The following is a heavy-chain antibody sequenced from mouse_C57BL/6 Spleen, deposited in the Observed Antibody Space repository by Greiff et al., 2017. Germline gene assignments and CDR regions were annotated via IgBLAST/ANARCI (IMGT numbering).Heavy chain of an antibody. CDR2: IYPSDSET. CDR1: GYTITSYC. Sequence: QVQLQQSGAELVRPGSSVKLSCKASGYTITSYCMDWVKQRPGQGLEWIGNIYPSDSETNYNQKFKDKATLTVDKSSSTAYMQLSSLTSEDSAVYYCARGDYGYWGTGTTLTVSS. CDR3: ARGDYGY. V-gene: IGHV1-61*01. D-gene: IGHD2-4*01. J-gene: IGHJ2*01.